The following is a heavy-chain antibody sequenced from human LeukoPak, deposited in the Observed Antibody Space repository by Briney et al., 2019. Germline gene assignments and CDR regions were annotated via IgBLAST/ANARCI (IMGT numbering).Heavy chain of an antibody. D-gene: IGHD5-12*01. V-gene: IGHV1-2*02. CDR3: ARGRGYSGYDTGDAFDI. Sequence: ASVKVSCKASGYTFTDYYMHWVRQAPGQGLEWMGWINPNSGGTNSARKFQGRVTMTRDMSTSTVYMELSSLRSEDTAVYYCARGRGYSGYDTGDAFDIWGQGTMVTVSS. J-gene: IGHJ3*02. CDR2: INPNSGGT. CDR1: GYTFTDYY.